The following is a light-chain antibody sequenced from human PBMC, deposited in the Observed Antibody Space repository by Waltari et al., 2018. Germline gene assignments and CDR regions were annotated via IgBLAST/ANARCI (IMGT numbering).Light chain of an antibody. CDR1: QSISSRY. CDR3: QQYGNPPIT. Sequence: ETVLTQSPGTLSLSPGETATLYCTASQSISSRYLAWYQQTPGQAPRLLIYAASSRAPGTPDRFSGSGSYTDFALTIYRLQPEDFAVYYCQQYGNPPITFGGGTKVEPK. CDR2: AAS. V-gene: IGKV3-20*01. J-gene: IGKJ4*01.